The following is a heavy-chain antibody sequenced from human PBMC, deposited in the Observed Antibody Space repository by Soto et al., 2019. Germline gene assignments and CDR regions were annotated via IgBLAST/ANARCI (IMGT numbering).Heavy chain of an antibody. CDR3: ARRSKTYGDFDY. CDR1: GGSISSSSYY. D-gene: IGHD4-17*01. V-gene: IGHV4-39*01. Sequence: SETLSLTCTVSGGSISSSSYYWGWIRQPPGKGLEWIGSIYYSGSTYYNPSLKSRVTISVDTSKNQFSLKLSSVTAADTAVYYCARRSKTYGDFDYWGQGTLGTVS. J-gene: IGHJ4*02. CDR2: IYYSGST.